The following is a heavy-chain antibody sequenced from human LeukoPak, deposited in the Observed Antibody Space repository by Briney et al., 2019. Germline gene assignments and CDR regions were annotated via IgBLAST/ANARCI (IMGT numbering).Heavy chain of an antibody. CDR1: GFTFSSYE. CDR3: ARNGGPKKYYYNYMDV. J-gene: IGHJ6*03. Sequence: GGSLRLSCAASGFTFSSYEMNWVRQAPGKGLEWVSYINSSGSTIYYADSVKGRFTISRDNAKNSLYLQMNSLRAEDTALYHCARNGGPKKYYYNYMDVWGKGTTVTISS. V-gene: IGHV3-48*03. CDR2: INSSGSTI. D-gene: IGHD2-8*01.